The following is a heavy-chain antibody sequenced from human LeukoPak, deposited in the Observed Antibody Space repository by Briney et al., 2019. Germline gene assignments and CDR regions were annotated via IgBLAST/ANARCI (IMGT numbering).Heavy chain of an antibody. CDR1: EYTFTKYY. V-gene: IGHV1-46*01. J-gene: IGHJ5*02. Sequence: GASVKVSCKASEYTFTKYYMHWVRQAPGQGLEWMGIINPSGGGTSYAQKFQGRVTMTRDTSISTAYMELSRLRSDDTAVYYCARAIPGGNWFDPWGQGTLLTVSS. CDR3: ARAIPGGNWFDP. D-gene: IGHD2-21*01. CDR2: INPSGGGT.